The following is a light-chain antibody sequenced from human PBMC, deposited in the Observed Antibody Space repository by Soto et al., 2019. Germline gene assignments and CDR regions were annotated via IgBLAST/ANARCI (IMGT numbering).Light chain of an antibody. CDR2: DAS. V-gene: IGKV3D-15*01. Sequence: EIVLSQSPGTLSLSPGERATLSCRASQSISNNYLAWYQQKPGQAPRLLIYDASNRATGIPARFSGSGSETEFTLTIRSLQSEDFAVYFCQQYNNWPSFGQGTRLEIK. CDR1: QSISNN. J-gene: IGKJ5*01. CDR3: QQYNNWPS.